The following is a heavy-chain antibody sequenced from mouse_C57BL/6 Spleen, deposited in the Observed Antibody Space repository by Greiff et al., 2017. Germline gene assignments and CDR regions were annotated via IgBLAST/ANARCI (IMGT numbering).Heavy chain of an antibody. CDR3: ASKNYGSSYGGYFDV. V-gene: IGHV1-19*01. Sequence: VQLQQSGPVLVKPGASVKMSCKASGYTFTDYYMNWVKQSHGKSLEWIGVINPYTGGTSYNQKFKGKATLTVDKSSSTAYMELNSLTSEDSAVYYCASKNYGSSYGGYFDVWGTGTTVTVSS. J-gene: IGHJ1*03. CDR1: GYTFTDYY. CDR2: INPYTGGT. D-gene: IGHD1-1*01.